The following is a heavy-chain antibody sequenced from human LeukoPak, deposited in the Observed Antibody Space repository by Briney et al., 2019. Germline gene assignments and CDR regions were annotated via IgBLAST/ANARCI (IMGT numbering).Heavy chain of an antibody. Sequence: SDTLSLTCTVSGGSISSVGYYWSWIRQHPGKGLEWIGYIYYSGSTYYNPSLKSRVTISVDTSKNQFSLKLSSVTAADTAVYYCARDGYNYYFDYWGQGTLVTVSS. CDR1: GGSISSVGYY. V-gene: IGHV4-31*03. CDR2: IYYSGST. J-gene: IGHJ4*02. D-gene: IGHD5-12*01. CDR3: ARDGYNYYFDY.